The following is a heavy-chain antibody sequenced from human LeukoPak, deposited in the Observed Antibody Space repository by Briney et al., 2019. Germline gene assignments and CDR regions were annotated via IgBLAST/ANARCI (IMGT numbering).Heavy chain of an antibody. D-gene: IGHD6-19*01. V-gene: IGHV3-23*01. Sequence: GGSLRLSSEASGFTFSGYAMNWVRQAPGKGLEWVSGISASGGSTYYADSVKGRFTISRDNSKNTLYVQLNSLRAEETAVYYCASRSGWYCFDYWGQGTLVTVSS. J-gene: IGHJ4*02. CDR3: ASRSGWYCFDY. CDR2: ISASGGST. CDR1: GFTFSGYA.